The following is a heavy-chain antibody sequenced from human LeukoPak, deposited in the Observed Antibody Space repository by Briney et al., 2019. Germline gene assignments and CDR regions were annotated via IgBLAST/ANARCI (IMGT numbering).Heavy chain of an antibody. CDR2: TGNKANSNTT. Sequence: AGSLTLSCAASGFTFSDHSMDWVRQAPGKGLEWVGRTGNKANSNTTHNAASVKGRFTISRNDSKNSLYLQINSLNTEDTAVDYCARVTVGYCSGGRCCNFDVWGQGTLITVS. V-gene: IGHV3-72*01. J-gene: IGHJ4*02. D-gene: IGHD2-15*01. CDR1: GFTFSDHS. CDR3: ARVTVGYCSGGRCCNFDV.